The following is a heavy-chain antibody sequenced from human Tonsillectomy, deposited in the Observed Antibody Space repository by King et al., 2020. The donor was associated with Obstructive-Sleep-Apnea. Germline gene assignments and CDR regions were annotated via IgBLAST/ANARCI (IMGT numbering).Heavy chain of an antibody. CDR2: IRSKAYGWTT. V-gene: IGHV3-49*03. D-gene: IGHD2-2*01. CDR1: GFTFGDYA. CDR3: TRDYPSSFGIVVLNWFDP. J-gene: IGHJ5*02. Sequence: QLVQSGGGLVQPGRSLRLSCTASGFTFGDYAMSWFRQAPGKGLEWVGFIRSKAYGWTTEYAASVKGKFTISIDDFKSIAYLQMNSLKTEDTAVYYCTRDYPSSFGIVVLNWFDPWGQGTLVTVSS.